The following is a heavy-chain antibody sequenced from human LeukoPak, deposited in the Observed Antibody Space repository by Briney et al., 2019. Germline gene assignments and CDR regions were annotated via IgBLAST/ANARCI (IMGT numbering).Heavy chain of an antibody. CDR3: ARVGFGELYYYYMDV. D-gene: IGHD3-10*01. Sequence: SETLSLTCTVSGGSISSYYWSWIRQPAGKGLEWIGRIYTSGSTNYNPSLKSRVTMSVDTSKNQFSRKLSSVTAADTAVYYCARVGFGELYYYYMDVWGKGTTVTVSS. CDR2: IYTSGST. V-gene: IGHV4-4*07. CDR1: GGSISSYY. J-gene: IGHJ6*03.